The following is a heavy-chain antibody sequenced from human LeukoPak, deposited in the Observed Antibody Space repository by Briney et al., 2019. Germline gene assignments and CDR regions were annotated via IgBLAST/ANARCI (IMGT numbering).Heavy chain of an antibody. J-gene: IGHJ3*02. Sequence: GGSLRLSCAASGFTFSAYWMSWVRQAPGKGLEWVANIKQDGTEKYYVDSVKGRFTISRDNAKNSLYLQMNSLRAEDTAVCYCARDFYGDYALSAFDIWGQGAMVTVSS. CDR2: IKQDGTEK. V-gene: IGHV3-7*01. CDR1: GFTFSAYW. D-gene: IGHD4-17*01. CDR3: ARDFYGDYALSAFDI.